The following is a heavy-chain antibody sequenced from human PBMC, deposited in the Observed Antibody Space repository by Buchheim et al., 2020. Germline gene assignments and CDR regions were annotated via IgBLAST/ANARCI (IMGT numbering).Heavy chain of an antibody. J-gene: IGHJ4*02. D-gene: IGHD2-21*02. V-gene: IGHV3-48*01. Sequence: EVKPVESGGGLVQPGGSLRLSCAASGFTFSSYSMNWVRQAPGKGLEWVSYISSSSSTIYYADSVKGRFTISRDSAKDSLYLPMNSLRGEDTAVYYCARGGGGDPFDYWGQGTL. CDR1: GFTFSSYS. CDR3: ARGGGGDPFDY. CDR2: ISSSSSTI.